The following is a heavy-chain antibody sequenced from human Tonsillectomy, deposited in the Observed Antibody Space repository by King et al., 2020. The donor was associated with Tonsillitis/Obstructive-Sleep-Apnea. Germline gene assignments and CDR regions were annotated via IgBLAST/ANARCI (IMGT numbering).Heavy chain of an antibody. CDR3: AREQIFGVVNDC. D-gene: IGHD3-3*01. Sequence: QLVQSGSELKKPGASVKVSCKTSGDNFTTYAMNWVRQAPGQGLEWMGWINTNTGNPTYAPGFTGRFVFSLDTSVTTTYLQINSLKAEDTAVYYCAREQIFGVVNDCWGQGTLVTVSS. V-gene: IGHV7-4-1*02. J-gene: IGHJ4*02. CDR1: GDNFTTYA. CDR2: INTNTGNP.